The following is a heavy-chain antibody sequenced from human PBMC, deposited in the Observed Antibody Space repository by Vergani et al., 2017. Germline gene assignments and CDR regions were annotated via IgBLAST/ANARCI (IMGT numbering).Heavy chain of an antibody. V-gene: IGHV4-59*11. Sequence: QVQLQESGPGLVKSSETLSLTCSVSFDSIRNLYCNWIRQPPGKGLGWIGSIHYSENTNYNPSLKPRVTISVDTSKNQFSLTLTSVTAADTAVYDCASATHSGQRADRWVQGILVTVTS. CDR1: FDSIRNLY. CDR2: IHYSENT. D-gene: IGHD1-26*01. J-gene: IGHJ5*02. CDR3: ASATHSGQRADR.